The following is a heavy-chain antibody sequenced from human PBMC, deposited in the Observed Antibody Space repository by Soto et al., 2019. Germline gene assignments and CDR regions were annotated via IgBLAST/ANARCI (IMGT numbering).Heavy chain of an antibody. D-gene: IGHD3-10*01. CDR3: ARDSGAALYGEDALDI. CDR2: VSTSIRST. Sequence: QGKLVQSGPEVKKPGASVKVSCTASGYSFSGYDITWVRQAPGQGLEWLGWVSTSIRSTMSAEKLQGRLTMTPDTFTTTVYMELRGLTSDDTAVYYCARDSGAALYGEDALDIWGQGTMVSVSS. CDR1: GYSFSGYD. J-gene: IGHJ3*02. V-gene: IGHV1-18*04.